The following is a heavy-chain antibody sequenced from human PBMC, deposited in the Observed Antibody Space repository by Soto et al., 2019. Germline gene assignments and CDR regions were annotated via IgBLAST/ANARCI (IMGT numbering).Heavy chain of an antibody. CDR2: VYYTGST. CDR3: ARSVAVPGAHIDY. J-gene: IGHJ4*02. D-gene: IGHD6-19*01. V-gene: IGHV4-59*01. CDR1: GGSISGSY. Sequence: SETLSLTCSVSGGSISGSYWSWIRQSPGKGLEWLGYVYYTGSTNYSPSLRSRVSISVDTSKNEFSLRLSSVTAADTAVYFCARSVAVPGAHIDYWGQGTQVTVSA.